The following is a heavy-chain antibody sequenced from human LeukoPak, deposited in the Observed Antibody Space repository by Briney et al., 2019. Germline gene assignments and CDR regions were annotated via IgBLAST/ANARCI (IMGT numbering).Heavy chain of an antibody. D-gene: IGHD5-24*01. CDR1: GDSISSYY. V-gene: IGHV4-34*01. J-gene: IGHJ2*01. Sequence: SETLSLTCTVSGDSISSYYWSWIRQPPGKGLEWIGEINHSGSTNYNPSLKSRVTISVDTSKNQFSLKLSSVTAADTAVYYCARGWGGDNGGYWYFDVWGRGTLVTVSS. CDR3: ARGWGGDNGGYWYFDV. CDR2: INHSGST.